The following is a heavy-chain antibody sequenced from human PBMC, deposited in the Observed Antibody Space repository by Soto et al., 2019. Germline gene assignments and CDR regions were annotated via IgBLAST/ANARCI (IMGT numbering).Heavy chain of an antibody. J-gene: IGHJ6*02. Sequence: GSLRLSCAASGFTFSSYWMHWVRQAPGKGLVWVSRINSDGSSTSYADSVKGRFTISRDNAKNTLYLQMNSLRAEDTAVYYCARDFVEQWLRPVDYYYYGMDVWGQGTTVTVSS. D-gene: IGHD6-19*01. V-gene: IGHV3-74*01. CDR3: ARDFVEQWLRPVDYYYYGMDV. CDR1: GFTFSSYW. CDR2: INSDGSST.